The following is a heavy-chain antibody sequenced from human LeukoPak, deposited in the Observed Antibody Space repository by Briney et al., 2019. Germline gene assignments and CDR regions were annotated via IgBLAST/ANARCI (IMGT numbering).Heavy chain of an antibody. D-gene: IGHD2-21*01. Sequence: SETLSLTCAVYGGSFSGYYWSWIRQPPGKGLEWIGEINHSGSTNYNPSLKSRVTISVDTSKNQFSLKLSSVTAADTAVYYCASLAYCGGDCWGQGTLVTVSS. CDR3: ASLAYCGGDC. CDR2: INHSGST. J-gene: IGHJ4*02. V-gene: IGHV4-34*01. CDR1: GGSFSGYY.